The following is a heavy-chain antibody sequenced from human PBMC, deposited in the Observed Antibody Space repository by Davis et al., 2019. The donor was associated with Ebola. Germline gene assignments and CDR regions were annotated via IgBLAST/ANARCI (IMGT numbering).Heavy chain of an antibody. CDR2: IKQGGSEK. V-gene: IGHV3-7*01. D-gene: IGHD3-22*01. Sequence: PSETLSLTCAASGFTFSSYWMSWVRQAPGKGLEWVANIKQGGSEKYYVDSVKGRFTISRDNAKNSLYLQMNSLRDEDTAVYYCASITMIASYHFDYWGQGTLVTVSS. CDR1: GFTFSSYW. J-gene: IGHJ4*02. CDR3: ASITMIASYHFDY.